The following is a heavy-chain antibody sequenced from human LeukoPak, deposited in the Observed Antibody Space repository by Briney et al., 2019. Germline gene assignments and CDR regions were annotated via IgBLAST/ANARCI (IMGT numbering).Heavy chain of an antibody. D-gene: IGHD5-12*01. CDR3: ANLPGYRVGPNDPEPY. J-gene: IGHJ4*02. V-gene: IGHV3-23*01. Sequence: GGSLRLSCAASGFTFSSHAMNWLRQAPGEGLEWVSAISGSGASRYYADSVKGRFTISRDNSKNTLYLEMRSLRAEDTALYYCANLPGYRVGPNDPEPYWGQGTLVTVSS. CDR1: GFTFSSHA. CDR2: ISGSGASR.